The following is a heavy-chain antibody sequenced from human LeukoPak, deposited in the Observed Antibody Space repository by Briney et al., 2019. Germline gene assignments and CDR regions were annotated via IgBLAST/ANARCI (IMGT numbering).Heavy chain of an antibody. CDR3: ARVSGEYYYYGMDV. CDR2: INWNGGST. J-gene: IGHJ6*02. V-gene: IGHV3-20*01. D-gene: IGHD5/OR15-5a*01. Sequence: PGGSLRLSCAASGFTFDDYGMSWVRQAPGKGLEWVSGINWNGGSTVYADSVKGRFTISRDNAKNSLYLQMNSLRAEDTALYHCARVSGEYYYYGMDVWGQGTTVTVSS. CDR1: GFTFDDYG.